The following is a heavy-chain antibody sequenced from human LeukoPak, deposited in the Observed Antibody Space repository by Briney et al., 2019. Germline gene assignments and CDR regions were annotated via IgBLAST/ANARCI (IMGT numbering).Heavy chain of an antibody. CDR2: ISSYSSYI. Sequence: GGSLRLSCVASGFTSSSYSMDWVRQAPGKGLEWVSSISSYSSYIYYADSVRGRFTISRDNAKNSLYLQMNSLRAADTAVYYCAKPVAGDRYFDYWGQGTLVTVSS. CDR1: GFTSSSYS. CDR3: AKPVAGDRYFDY. D-gene: IGHD3-16*01. J-gene: IGHJ4*02. V-gene: IGHV3-21*01.